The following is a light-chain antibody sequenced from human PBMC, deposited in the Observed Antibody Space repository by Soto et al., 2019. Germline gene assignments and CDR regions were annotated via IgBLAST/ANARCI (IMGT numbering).Light chain of an antibody. Sequence: DIQMTQSPSTLSASVGDRVTITCRASQSISSWLAWYQQKPGKAPKLLLYKASSLESGVPSRFSGSESGTEFTHTISSLQPDDFATYYCQQYNSYSPYTFGQGTKLEIK. J-gene: IGKJ2*01. CDR2: KAS. CDR3: QQYNSYSPYT. CDR1: QSISSW. V-gene: IGKV1-5*03.